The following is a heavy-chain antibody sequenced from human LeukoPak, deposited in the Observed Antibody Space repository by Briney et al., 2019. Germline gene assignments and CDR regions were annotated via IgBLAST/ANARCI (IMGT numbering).Heavy chain of an antibody. CDR3: ARQADLLHFDY. J-gene: IGHJ4*02. D-gene: IGHD1-26*01. CDR1: GGSISSYY. V-gene: IGHV4-59*08. CDR2: IYYSGST. Sequence: SETLSLTCTVSGGSISSYYWSWIRQPPGKGLEWVGYIYYSGSTNYNPSLKSRVTISVDTSKNQFSLELSAVTAADTAVYYCARQADLLHFDYWGQGTLVTVSS.